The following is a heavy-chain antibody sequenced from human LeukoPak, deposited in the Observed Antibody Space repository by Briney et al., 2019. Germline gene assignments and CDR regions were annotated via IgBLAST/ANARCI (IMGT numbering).Heavy chain of an antibody. CDR1: GFTFSDHY. V-gene: IGHV3-72*01. D-gene: IGHD4/OR15-4a*01. J-gene: IGHJ4*02. Sequence: GGSLRLSXAASGFTFSDHYIDWVRQAPGKGLEWVARTRNKVNSYTTAYAASVTGRFSVSRDESSNSVYLQINSLKIADTAVYYCARSMYGEGRRIIDFDYWGQGSLLTVSS. CDR3: ARSMYGEGRRIIDFDY. CDR2: TRNKVNSYTT.